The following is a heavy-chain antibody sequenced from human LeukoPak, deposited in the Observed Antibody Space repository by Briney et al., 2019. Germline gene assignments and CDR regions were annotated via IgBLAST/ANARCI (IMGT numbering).Heavy chain of an antibody. J-gene: IGHJ4*02. CDR3: ARGYGSGSYDY. Sequence: SETPSLTCTVSGGSISSGGYYWSWIRQHPGKGLEWIGYIYYSGSTYYNPSLKSRVTISVDTSNNQFSLRLSSVTAADTAVYYCARGYGSGSYDYWGQGTLVTVSS. V-gene: IGHV4-31*03. CDR2: IYYSGST. D-gene: IGHD3-10*01. CDR1: GGSISSGGYY.